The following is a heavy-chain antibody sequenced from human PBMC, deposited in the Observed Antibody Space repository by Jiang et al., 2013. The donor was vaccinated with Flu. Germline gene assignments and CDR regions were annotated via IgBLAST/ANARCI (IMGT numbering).Heavy chain of an antibody. CDR3: ARMHDSGDHYFDY. V-gene: IGHV1-2*02. J-gene: IGHJ4*02. Sequence: SGAEVKRPGASVKVSCRASGYTFTDCYIHWVRQAPGKGPEWMGRISPYSGGTNYAQQFQGRVTVTRDTSITTAYMELSRLTSDDTAVYYCARMHDSGDHYFDYWGQGALV. CDR1: GYTFTDCY. D-gene: IGHD4-17*01. CDR2: ISPYSGGT.